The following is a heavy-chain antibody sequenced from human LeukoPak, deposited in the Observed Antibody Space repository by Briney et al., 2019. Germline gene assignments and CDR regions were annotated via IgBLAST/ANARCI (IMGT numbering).Heavy chain of an antibody. D-gene: IGHD6-13*01. CDR1: GASISNTGYY. CDR2: VYYSGST. J-gene: IGHJ4*02. Sequence: SETLSLTCTVSGASISNTGYYWAWIRQPPGTGLEWIGSVYYSGSTYYSPSLTSRVTMSLDTSKNRFSLKLNSVTAADTAVYYCARHLTSYSSLDHWGPGTHVTVSS. CDR3: ARHLTSYSSLDH. V-gene: IGHV4-39*01.